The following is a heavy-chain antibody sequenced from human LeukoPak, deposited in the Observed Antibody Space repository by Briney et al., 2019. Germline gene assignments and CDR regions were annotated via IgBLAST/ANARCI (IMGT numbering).Heavy chain of an antibody. Sequence: SETLSLTCTVSGGSISSSRYHWGWIRQPPGKGLEWIGSIYYSGTTYFNPSLKSRVTISVDTSKNQFSLKLSSVTAADTAVYYCARAVNFYGSWFDPWGQGTLVTVSS. J-gene: IGHJ5*02. CDR3: ARAVNFYGSWFDP. V-gene: IGHV4-39*07. CDR2: IYYSGTT. D-gene: IGHD4-17*01. CDR1: GGSISSSRYH.